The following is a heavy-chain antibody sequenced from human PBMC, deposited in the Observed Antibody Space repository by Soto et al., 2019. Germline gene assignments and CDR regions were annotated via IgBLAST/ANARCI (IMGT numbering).Heavy chain of an antibody. Sequence: QVPLVESGGGVVQPGRSLRLSCAASGFTFSSYGMHWVRQAPGKGLEWVAVISYDGSNKYYADSVKGRFTISRDNSEXTLYLQMNSLRAEDTAVYYCAKDLLGPGRAYGMDVWGQGTTVTVSS. V-gene: IGHV3-30*18. D-gene: IGHD7-27*01. CDR3: AKDLLGPGRAYGMDV. J-gene: IGHJ6*02. CDR1: GFTFSSYG. CDR2: ISYDGSNK.